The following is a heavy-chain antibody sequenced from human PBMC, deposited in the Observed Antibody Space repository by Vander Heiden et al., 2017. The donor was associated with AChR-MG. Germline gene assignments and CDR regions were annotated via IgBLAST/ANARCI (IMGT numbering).Heavy chain of an antibody. CDR1: GYTFTSYD. CDR3: AAARTYDFWSGYYTSAMDV. V-gene: IGHV1-8*01. Sequence: QVQLVQSGAEVKKPGASVKVSCKASGYTFTSYDINWVRQATGQGLEWMGWMNPNSGNTGYAQKFQGRVTMTRNTSISTAYMELSSLRSEDTAVYYCAAARTYDFWSGYYTSAMDVWGKGTTVTVSS. D-gene: IGHD3-3*01. J-gene: IGHJ6*03. CDR2: MNPNSGNT.